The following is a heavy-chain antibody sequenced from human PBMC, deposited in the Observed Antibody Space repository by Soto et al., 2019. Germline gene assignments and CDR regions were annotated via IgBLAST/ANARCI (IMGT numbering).Heavy chain of an antibody. CDR2: ISGFGDST. D-gene: IGHD2-2*01. V-gene: IGHV3-23*01. CDR3: AKDAVVVVPAVIRNWFDP. Sequence: LRLSFAASVXSFSSYVMSWVRQAPGNGLEWVSGISGFGDSTYYADSVKGRFTISRDNSENTLYLQMNSLRAEDTAVYFCAKDAVVVVPAVIRNWFDPWGQGTQVTVSS. J-gene: IGHJ5*02. CDR1: VXSFSSYV.